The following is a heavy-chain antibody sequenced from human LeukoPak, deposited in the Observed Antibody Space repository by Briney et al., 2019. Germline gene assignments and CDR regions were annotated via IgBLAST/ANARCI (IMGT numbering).Heavy chain of an antibody. J-gene: IGHJ4*02. CDR3: ARDRHYYESTGYFFDS. D-gene: IGHD3-22*01. Sequence: GGSLRPSCAASGFTFSSYWMSWVRQAPGKGLEWVANIKYDENEKYYVASVKGRFTISRDNAKNSLYLQMNNLRAEDTALYYCARDRHYYESTGYFFDSWGQGTLVTVSS. CDR2: IKYDENEK. CDR1: GFTFSSYW. V-gene: IGHV3-7*01.